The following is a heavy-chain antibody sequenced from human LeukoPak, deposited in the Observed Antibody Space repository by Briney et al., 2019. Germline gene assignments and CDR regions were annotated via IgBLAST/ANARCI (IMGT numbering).Heavy chain of an antibody. D-gene: IGHD1-26*01. J-gene: IGHJ5*02. Sequence: GGSLRLSCAASGFIFSRYGMHWVRQAAGKGLEGVAFIRYDEKSKFYADSVKGRFTISRDNSKNPLYLQMNSLRAEDTAVHYCAKDLSQGSSAAWGQGTLVTVSS. CDR2: IRYDEKSK. CDR1: GFIFSRYG. CDR3: AKDLSQGSSAA. V-gene: IGHV3-30*02.